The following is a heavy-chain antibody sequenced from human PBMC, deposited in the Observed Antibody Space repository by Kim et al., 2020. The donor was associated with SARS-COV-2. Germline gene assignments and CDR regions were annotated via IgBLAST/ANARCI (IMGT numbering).Heavy chain of an antibody. CDR1: GGSFSGYY. D-gene: IGHD5-18*01. CDR3: ARWDRGYSYGHFDY. Sequence: SETLSLTCAVYGGSFSGYYWSWIRQPPGKGLEWIGEINHSGSTNYNPSLKSRVTISVDTSKNQFSLKLSSVTAADTAVYYCARWDRGYSYGHFDYWGQGTLVTVSS. J-gene: IGHJ4*02. CDR2: INHSGST. V-gene: IGHV4-34*01.